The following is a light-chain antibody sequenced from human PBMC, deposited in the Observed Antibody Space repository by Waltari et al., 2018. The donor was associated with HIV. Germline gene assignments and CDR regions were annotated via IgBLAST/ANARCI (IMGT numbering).Light chain of an antibody. CDR2: DNN. J-gene: IGLJ2*01. CDR3: QVWDSSSDHVV. CDR1: NIGSEA. V-gene: IGLV3-21*04. Sequence: SFVLTQPPSVSEAPGKTARVTCGGSNIGSEAVHWYQQTPGQAPVLVIYDNNDRPSGIPERFSGSNSGNTATLTISRVGAGDEADYYCQVWDSSSDHVVFGGGTKLTVL.